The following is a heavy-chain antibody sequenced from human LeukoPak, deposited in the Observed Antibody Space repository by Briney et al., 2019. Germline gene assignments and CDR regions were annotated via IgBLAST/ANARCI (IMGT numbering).Heavy chain of an antibody. CDR2: ISSSSGYI. CDR1: GFTFSSYS. J-gene: IGHJ4*02. Sequence: GGSLRLSCAASGFTFSSYSMNWVRQAPGKGLEWVSSISSSSGYIYYADSVKGRFTISRDNAKNSLYLQMNSLRAEDTAVYYCARDKGGGGSPTRAGGYFDYWAREPWSPSPQ. D-gene: IGHD2-15*01. CDR3: ARDKGGGGSPTRAGGYFDY. V-gene: IGHV3-21*01.